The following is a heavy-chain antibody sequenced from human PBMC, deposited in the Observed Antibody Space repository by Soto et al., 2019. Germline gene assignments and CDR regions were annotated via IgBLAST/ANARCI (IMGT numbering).Heavy chain of an antibody. D-gene: IGHD2-15*01. J-gene: IGHJ4*02. V-gene: IGHV1-46*01. Sequence: GASVKVSCKASGYTFTSYYMHWVRQAPGQGLEWMGIINPSGGSTSYAQKFQGRVTMTRDTSTSTVYMELSSLRAGDTALYFCARGQEVGAHFFDSWGQGTQVTVSS. CDR3: ARGQEVGAHFFDS. CDR2: INPSGGST. CDR1: GYTFTSYY.